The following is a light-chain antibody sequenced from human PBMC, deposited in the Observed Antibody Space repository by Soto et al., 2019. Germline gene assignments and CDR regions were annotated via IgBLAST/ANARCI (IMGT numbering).Light chain of an antibody. CDR2: EDI. CDR3: YSADSSGNLFV. J-gene: IGLJ1*01. CDR1: ALPEKY. V-gene: IGLV3-10*01. Sequence: SYELTQPPSVSVSPGQTARITCSGAALPEKYVYWYQQKSGQAPVLFIYEDIKRTSETPERFSGSSSGTKATLTISGAQVEDEADYYCYSADSSGNLFVFGAGTKVTVL.